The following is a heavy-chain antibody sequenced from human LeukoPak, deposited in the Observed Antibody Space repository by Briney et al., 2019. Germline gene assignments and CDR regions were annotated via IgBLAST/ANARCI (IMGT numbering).Heavy chain of an antibody. D-gene: IGHD6-13*01. V-gene: IGHV3-30*04. CDR1: GFTFSDYA. Sequence: GGSLRLSCAASGFTFSDYAMHWVRQAPGKGLEWVAVISYDGSNKNYADSVKGRFTISRDNSKNTLYLQMNSLRAEDTAVYYCHGPYSSSWPFDYWGQGTLVTVSS. CDR2: ISYDGSNK. CDR3: HGPYSSSWPFDY. J-gene: IGHJ4*02.